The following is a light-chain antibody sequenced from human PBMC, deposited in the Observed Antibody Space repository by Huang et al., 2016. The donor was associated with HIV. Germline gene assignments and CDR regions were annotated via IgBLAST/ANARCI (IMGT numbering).Light chain of an antibody. CDR1: HSLLHSNGYNS. CDR2: LGS. CDR3: MQALQTPRT. J-gene: IGKJ2*01. Sequence: DIVMTQSPLSLPVSPGEPASISCRSSHSLLHSNGYNSLDWYLQKPGQDPQLLIFLGSKRASGVPERFSGNGSATDVTLKVIRGEAEDVGLYYCMQALQTPRTFGQGTKLEIK. V-gene: IGKV2-28*01.